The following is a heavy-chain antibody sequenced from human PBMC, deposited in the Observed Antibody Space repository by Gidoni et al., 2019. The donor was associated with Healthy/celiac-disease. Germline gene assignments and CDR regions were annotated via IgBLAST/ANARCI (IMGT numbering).Heavy chain of an antibody. CDR3: ARADYDFWSGTPQGSLGP. D-gene: IGHD3-3*01. CDR1: GGSISRSNW. CDR2: IYHSGRT. V-gene: IGHV4-4*02. J-gene: IGHJ5*02. Sequence: QVQLQESGPGLVKPSGTLSLTCAVSGGSISRSNWWSWVRQPPGKGLEWIGEIYHSGRTNYNPSLKSRVTISVDKSKNQFSLKLSSVTAADTAVYYCARADYDFWSGTPQGSLGPWGQGTLVTVSS.